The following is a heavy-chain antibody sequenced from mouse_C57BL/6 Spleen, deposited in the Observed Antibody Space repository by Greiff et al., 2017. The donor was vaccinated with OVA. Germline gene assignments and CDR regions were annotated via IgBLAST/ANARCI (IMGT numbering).Heavy chain of an antibody. J-gene: IGHJ4*01. V-gene: IGHV1-83*01. Sequence: VQLQQSGPELVKPGASVKMSCKASGYTFTDSYMHWVKQKPGKGLEWIGEIYPGSGNTYYNEKFKGKATLTADTSSSTAYMQLSSLTSEDSAVYFCASATVVDYWGQGTSVTVSS. CDR3: SATVVDY. CDR1: YTFTDSYM. CDR2: YPGSGNTY. D-gene: IGHD1-1*01.